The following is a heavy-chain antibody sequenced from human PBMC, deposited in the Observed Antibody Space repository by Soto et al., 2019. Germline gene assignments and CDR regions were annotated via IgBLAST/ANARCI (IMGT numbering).Heavy chain of an antibody. V-gene: IGHV4-31*03. J-gene: IGHJ6*02. Sequence: SENLSLTCTVSAGTISSGDYYWSWILQHPGKGLEWIGHFYYSGSTYYNPSLKSRVTISADTSKNQFSLKLSSVTAADTAVYYCARGSSIAGLYYGMDVWGQGTTVT. CDR3: ARGSSIAGLYYGMDV. CDR2: FYYSGST. CDR1: AGTISSGDYY. D-gene: IGHD6-6*01.